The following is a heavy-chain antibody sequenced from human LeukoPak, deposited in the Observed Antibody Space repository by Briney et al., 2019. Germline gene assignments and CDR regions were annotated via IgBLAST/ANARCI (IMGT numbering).Heavy chain of an antibody. D-gene: IGHD1-26*01. CDR2: IKEDGSER. J-gene: IGHJ4*02. Sequence: GGSLRLSCAASGFTFSSYWMTWVRQAPGKGLEWVANIKEDGSERYYVDSVKGRFTISRDNATNTLYLQMNTLRAEDTAVYYCARFTAVGTTRMPFDYWGQGTRVTVSS. CDR1: GFTFSSYW. CDR3: ARFTAVGTTRMPFDY. V-gene: IGHV3-7*05.